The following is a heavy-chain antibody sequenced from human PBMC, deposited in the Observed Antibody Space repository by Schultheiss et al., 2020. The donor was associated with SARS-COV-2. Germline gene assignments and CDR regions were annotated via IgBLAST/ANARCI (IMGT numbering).Heavy chain of an antibody. Sequence: GSLRLSCAASGFTFSGYNMNWVRQAPGKGLEWIGEINHSGSTNYNPSLKSRVTISVDTSKNQFSLKLSSVTAADTAVYYCAREQQLVSSVDNWFDPWGQGTLVTVSS. J-gene: IGHJ5*02. CDR2: INHSGST. CDR3: AREQQLVSSVDNWFDP. D-gene: IGHD6-13*01. CDR1: GFTFSGYN. V-gene: IGHV4-34*01.